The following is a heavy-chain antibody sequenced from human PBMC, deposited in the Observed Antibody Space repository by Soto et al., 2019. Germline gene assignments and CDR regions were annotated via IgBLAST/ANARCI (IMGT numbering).Heavy chain of an antibody. J-gene: IGHJ5*02. V-gene: IGHV3-7*01. Sequence: PGGSLRLSCAVSGFTFSSYWMSWVRQAPGKGLEWVANIKQDGSEKYYVDSVKGRFTISRDNVKNSLYLQMNSLRAEDTAVYYCARDNGNPKGRFDPWGQGTLVTVSS. CDR3: ARDNGNPKGRFDP. CDR2: IKQDGSEK. CDR1: GFTFSSYW. D-gene: IGHD3-10*01.